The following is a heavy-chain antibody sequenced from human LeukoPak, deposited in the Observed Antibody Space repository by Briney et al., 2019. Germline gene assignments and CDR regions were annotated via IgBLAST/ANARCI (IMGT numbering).Heavy chain of an antibody. Sequence: GGSLRLSCTTSGFAFDDFAMSWVRQPAGKGLEWVDFIRRRAYGGAAEYAASVKGRFIISRDDSKGIAYLQMNSLKTEDTAVYYCSRNGLVDFDYWGQGSRVIVSP. CDR3: SRNGLVDFDY. V-gene: IGHV3-49*04. CDR1: GFAFDDFA. CDR2: IRRRAYGGAA. J-gene: IGHJ4*02.